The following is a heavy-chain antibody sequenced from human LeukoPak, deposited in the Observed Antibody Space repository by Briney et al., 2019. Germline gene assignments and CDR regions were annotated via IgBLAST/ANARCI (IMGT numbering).Heavy chain of an antibody. CDR3: AISQWLEYYFDY. J-gene: IGHJ4*02. D-gene: IGHD6-19*01. Sequence: GGSLRLSCAASGFTFSSYAMSWVRQAPGKGLEWVSAISGSGGSTYYADSVKGRFTISRDNSKNTLYLQMSSLRAEDTAVYYCAISQWLEYYFDYWGQGTLVTVSS. CDR1: GFTFSSYA. CDR2: ISGSGGST. V-gene: IGHV3-23*01.